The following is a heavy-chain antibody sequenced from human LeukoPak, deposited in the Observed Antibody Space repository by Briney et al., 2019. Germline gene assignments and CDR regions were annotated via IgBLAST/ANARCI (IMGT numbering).Heavy chain of an antibody. CDR1: GFTFSTYS. CDR2: FSSIISYI. Sequence: GGSLRLSCAASGFTFSTYSMNWVRQAPGKGLEWVSSFSSIISYIYYADSLKGRFTISRDDAKNSLYLQMNSLRAEDTAVYYCTTREVWFDSWGQGTLVTVSA. D-gene: IGHD1-26*01. CDR3: TTREVWFDS. V-gene: IGHV3-21*06. J-gene: IGHJ5*01.